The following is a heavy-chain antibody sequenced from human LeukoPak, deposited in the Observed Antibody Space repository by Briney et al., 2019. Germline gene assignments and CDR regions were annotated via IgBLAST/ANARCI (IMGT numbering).Heavy chain of an antibody. CDR2: IIPIFGTA. J-gene: IGHJ4*02. V-gene: IGHV1-69*05. D-gene: IGHD1-26*01. CDR3: ARVGATTGYFDY. Sequence: GASVKVSCKASGGTFSSYAISWARQAPGQGLEWMGGIIPIFGTANYAQKFQGRVTITTDESTSTAYMELSSLRSEDTAVYYCARVGATTGYFDYWGQGTLVTVSS. CDR1: GGTFSSYA.